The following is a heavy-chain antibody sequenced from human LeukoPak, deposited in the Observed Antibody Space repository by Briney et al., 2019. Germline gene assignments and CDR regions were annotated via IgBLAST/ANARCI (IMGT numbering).Heavy chain of an antibody. CDR1: GFIFNNYW. D-gene: IGHD7-27*01. J-gene: IGHJ4*02. CDR3: VRDLLYGTGDQCFDF. V-gene: IGHV3-74*01. Sequence: GGSLRLSCAASGFIFNNYWMHWVRQAPGKGLEWVSRINSDGSSTDYADSVKGRVTTSRDNARNTLYLQTSALRVEDTAVYYCVRDLLYGTGDQCFDFWGQGTLVTVSS. CDR2: INSDGSST.